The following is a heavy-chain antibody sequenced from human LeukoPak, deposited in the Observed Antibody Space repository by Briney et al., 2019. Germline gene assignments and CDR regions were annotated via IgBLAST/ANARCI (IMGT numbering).Heavy chain of an antibody. CDR1: GFTFSSYA. CDR2: IGAGGTFT. CDR3: APGGPGYYFDY. J-gene: IGHJ4*02. D-gene: IGHD3-10*01. Sequence: GGSLRLSCTASGFTFSSYAMNWVRQAPGKGLEWVSGIGAGGTFTYYADSVKGRFTISRDNSRNTLYLQMNSLRAEDTAVYYCAPGGPGYYFDYWGQGTVVTVSS. V-gene: IGHV3-23*01.